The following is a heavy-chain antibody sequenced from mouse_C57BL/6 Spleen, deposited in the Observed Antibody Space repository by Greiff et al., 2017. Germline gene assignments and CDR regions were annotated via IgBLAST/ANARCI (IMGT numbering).Heavy chain of an antibody. D-gene: IGHD3-2*02. V-gene: IGHV1-55*01. CDR3: ARRQLRGAMDY. CDR1: GYTFTSYW. Sequence: QVHVKQPGAELVKPGASVKMSCKASGYTFTSYWITWVKQRPGQGLEWIGDIYPGSGSTNYNEKFKSKATLTVDTSSSTAYMQLSSLTSEDSAVYYCARRQLRGAMDYWGQGTSVTVSS. CDR2: IYPGSGST. J-gene: IGHJ4*01.